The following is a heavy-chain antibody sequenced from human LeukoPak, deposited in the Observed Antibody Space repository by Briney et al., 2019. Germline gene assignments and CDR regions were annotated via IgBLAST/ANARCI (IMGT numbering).Heavy chain of an antibody. D-gene: IGHD2-2*01. Sequence: ASVKVSCKASGYTFTSYDINWVRQATGQGLEWMGWMSPNSGNTGYAQKFQGRVTMTRNTSISTAYMELSSLRSEDTAVYYCATRPKYCSSTSCYSFDYWGQGTLVTVSS. CDR3: ATRPKYCSSTSCYSFDY. CDR2: MSPNSGNT. CDR1: GYTFTSYD. V-gene: IGHV1-8*01. J-gene: IGHJ4*02.